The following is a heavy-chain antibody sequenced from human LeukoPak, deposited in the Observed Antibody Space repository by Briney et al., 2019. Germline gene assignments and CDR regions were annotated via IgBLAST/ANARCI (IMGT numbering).Heavy chain of an antibody. J-gene: IGHJ4*02. Sequence: GGSLRLSCAASGSTFCNYSMHCVRQAPGKGLEWVASIWHDGSNKYHADSVEGRFTISRDNSKNTLYLQMNSLRAEDTAVYYCAKASRQSVMAGAAAVPWYWGQGTLVTVSS. CDR3: AKASRQSVMAGAAAVPWY. D-gene: IGHD6-13*01. V-gene: IGHV3-33*06. CDR2: IWHDGSNK. CDR1: GSTFCNYS.